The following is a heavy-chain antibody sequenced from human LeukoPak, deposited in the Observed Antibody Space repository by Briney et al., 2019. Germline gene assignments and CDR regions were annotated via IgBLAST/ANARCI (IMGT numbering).Heavy chain of an antibody. V-gene: IGHV3-33*06. D-gene: IGHD1-26*01. Sequence: GGSLRLSCAASGFTFRNYGMHWVRQAPGKGLEWVAIIWYDGSRKYYLDSVKGRFTISRDNSKNTLYLQMNSLRAEDTAVYYCAKVVGAEAPYWGQGTLVTVSS. J-gene: IGHJ4*02. CDR2: IWYDGSRK. CDR1: GFTFRNYG. CDR3: AKVVGAEAPY.